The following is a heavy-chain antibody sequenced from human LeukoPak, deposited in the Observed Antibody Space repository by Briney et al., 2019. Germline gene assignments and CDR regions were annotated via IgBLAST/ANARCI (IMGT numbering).Heavy chain of an antibody. J-gene: IGHJ6*03. CDR2: INPNSGGT. CDR3: ARVNHCSSTSCYDYYYYMDV. CDR1: GYTFTGYY. V-gene: IGHV1-2*02. D-gene: IGHD2-2*01. Sequence: ASVKVSCKASGYTFTGYYMHWVRQAPGQGLEWMGWINPNSGGTNYAQKFQGRVTMTRDTSISTAYMELSRLRSDDTAVYYCARVNHCSSTSCYDYYYYMDVWGKGTTVTVSS.